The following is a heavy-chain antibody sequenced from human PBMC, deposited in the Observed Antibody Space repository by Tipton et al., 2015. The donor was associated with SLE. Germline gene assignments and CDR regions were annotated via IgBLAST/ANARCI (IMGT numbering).Heavy chain of an antibody. J-gene: IGHJ4*02. D-gene: IGHD6-13*01. CDR1: GDSISRINW. CDR3: AKWEAAGTFDY. CDR2: ISGSGGST. V-gene: IGHV3-23*01. Sequence: LSLTCAVSGDSISRINWWSWVRQAPGKGLEWVSAISGSGGSTYYADSVKGRFTISRDNSKNTLYLQMNSLRAEDTAVYYCAKWEAAGTFDYWGQGTLVTVSS.